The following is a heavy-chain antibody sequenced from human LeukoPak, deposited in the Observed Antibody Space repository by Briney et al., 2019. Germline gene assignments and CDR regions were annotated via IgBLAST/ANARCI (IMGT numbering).Heavy chain of an antibody. D-gene: IGHD1-20*01. CDR1: GFTFRNSW. V-gene: IGHV3-74*01. Sequence: GRSLRLSCAASGFTFRNSWMHWVRHGPGKGLVWVSRVSPDGSATTYADSVKGRFTISRDNAKNTLYLQMNSLRAEDTAVYNCARSLIGSDDYWGQGSLVTVSS. CDR3: ARSLIGSDDY. J-gene: IGHJ4*02. CDR2: VSPDGSAT.